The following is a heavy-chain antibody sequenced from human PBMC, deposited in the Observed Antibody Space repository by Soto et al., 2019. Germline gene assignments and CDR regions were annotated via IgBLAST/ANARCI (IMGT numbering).Heavy chain of an antibody. CDR3: AKDLTALNGVWEPFAM. CDR1: GFTFSAYA. D-gene: IGHD2-8*01. Sequence: EVQLLESGGGLVQPGGSLRLSCAASGFTFSAYAMNWVRQAPGKGLQWVSGLVGNGGDKTYADSVRGRFTVSRDNSVHTLNRQMSNLRDEDTAVYYWAKDLTALNGVWEPFAMWGRGTRVTVSS. CDR2: LVGNGGDK. J-gene: IGHJ3*02. V-gene: IGHV3-23*01.